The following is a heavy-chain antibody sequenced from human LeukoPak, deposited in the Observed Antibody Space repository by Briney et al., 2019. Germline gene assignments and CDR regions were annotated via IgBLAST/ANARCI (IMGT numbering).Heavy chain of an antibody. CDR1: GFTFSSYA. V-gene: IGHV3-48*03. D-gene: IGHD4-23*01. CDR3: ARGRLRWYLDAFDI. Sequence: GGSLRLSCAASGFTFSSYAMSWVRQAPGKGLEWVSYISSSGSTIYYADSVKGRFTISRDNAKNSLYLQMNSLRAEDTAVYYCARGRLRWYLDAFDIWGQGTMVTVSS. J-gene: IGHJ3*02. CDR2: ISSSGSTI.